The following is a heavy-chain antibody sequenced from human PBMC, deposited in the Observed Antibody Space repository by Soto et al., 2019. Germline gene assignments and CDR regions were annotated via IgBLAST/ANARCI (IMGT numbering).Heavy chain of an antibody. CDR2: IHSTGTT. CDR1: GGSINAFY. V-gene: IGHV4-59*01. CDR3: ARGGRENKHFDS. Sequence: PSETLSLTCSVSGGSINAFYWSWIRQPPGKGLEWLGYIHSTGTTKYNPSLQSPISISVDTSKSQFSLLLSSVTAADTAVYYCARGGRENKHFDSWGQGMLVTVSS. J-gene: IGHJ4*02.